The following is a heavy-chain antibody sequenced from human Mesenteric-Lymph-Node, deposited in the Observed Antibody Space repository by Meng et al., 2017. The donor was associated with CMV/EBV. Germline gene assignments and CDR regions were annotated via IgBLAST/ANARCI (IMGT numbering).Heavy chain of an antibody. CDR2: ITSTSDYI. Sequence: GESLKISCAASGFTFSSYWMTWVRQAPGKGLEWVSSITSTSDYIYYADSLKGRFTISRDNVKNSLFLQMNSLRAEDTAMYYCAREGVPGAFDIWGQGLMVTVSS. CDR1: GFTFSSYW. D-gene: IGHD2-8*01. J-gene: IGHJ3*02. CDR3: AREGVPGAFDI. V-gene: IGHV3-21*01.